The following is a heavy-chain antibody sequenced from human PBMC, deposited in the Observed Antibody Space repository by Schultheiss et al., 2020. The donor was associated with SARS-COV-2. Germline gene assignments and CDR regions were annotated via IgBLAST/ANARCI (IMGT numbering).Heavy chain of an antibody. CDR2: ISYDGSKE. J-gene: IGHJ5*02. Sequence: GESLKISCAASGFTFSDYYMNWVRQAPGKGLEWVAVISYDGSKEWYADSVKGRCTITRDDSKSTLYLQMNSLRAEDTAVYYCAKDSTFRGGWTTAGAWGQGALVTVSS. CDR1: GFTFSDYY. D-gene: IGHD6-19*01. CDR3: AKDSTFRGGWTTAGA. V-gene: IGHV3-30*18.